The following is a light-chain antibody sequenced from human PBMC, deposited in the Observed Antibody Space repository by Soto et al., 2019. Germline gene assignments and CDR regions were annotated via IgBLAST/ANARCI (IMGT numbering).Light chain of an antibody. CDR1: QSIGNY. V-gene: IGKV1-39*01. Sequence: DIQMTQSPSSLSASIGDRVTITCRAGQSIGNYLNWYQQKPGKAPNLLIYATSSLQSGVPSRFSGSGSGTEFTLTISSLQSEDFEIYYCQQSYSSTWTSGQGTKVDIK. CDR2: ATS. CDR3: QQSYSSTWT. J-gene: IGKJ1*01.